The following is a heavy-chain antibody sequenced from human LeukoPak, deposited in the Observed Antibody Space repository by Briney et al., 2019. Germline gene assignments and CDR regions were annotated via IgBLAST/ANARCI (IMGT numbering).Heavy chain of an antibody. D-gene: IGHD3-22*01. CDR1: GFTFDDYG. Sequence: PGGSLRLSCAASGFTFDDYGMSWVRQAPGKGLEWVSGISPTGDILYYADSVKGQFTISRDNSKNTLYLQMNSLRAEDTAVYYCAKEGNAYYDSSGYYLDYWGQGTLVTVSS. CDR2: ISPTGDIL. V-gene: IGHV3-23*01. J-gene: IGHJ4*02. CDR3: AKEGNAYYDSSGYYLDY.